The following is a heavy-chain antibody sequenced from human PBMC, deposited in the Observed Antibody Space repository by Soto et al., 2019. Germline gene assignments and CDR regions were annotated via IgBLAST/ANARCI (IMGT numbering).Heavy chain of an antibody. CDR2: ISSSSSTI. CDR3: ARGVGSSVVVVDANDFDI. Sequence: GGSLRLSCAASGFTFSSYSMNWVRQAPGKGLERVSYISSSSSTIYYADSVKGRFTISRDNAKNSLHLQMNSLRAEDTAVYYCARGVGSSVVVVDANDFDIWGQGTMVTVSS. V-gene: IGHV3-48*01. CDR1: GFTFSSYS. D-gene: IGHD2-15*01. J-gene: IGHJ3*02.